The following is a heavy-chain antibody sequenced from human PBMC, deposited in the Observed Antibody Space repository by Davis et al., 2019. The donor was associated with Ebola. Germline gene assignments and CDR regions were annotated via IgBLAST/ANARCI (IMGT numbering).Heavy chain of an antibody. J-gene: IGHJ4*02. Sequence: GESLKISCQCSGYSFTSYWIGWVRQMPGKGLEWMGIIYPGDSDTRYSPSFQGQVTISADKSISTAYLQWSSLKASDTAMYYCARGTNGYNPGGYFDSWGQGTLVTVSS. CDR2: IYPGDSDT. V-gene: IGHV5-51*01. CDR1: GYSFTSYW. D-gene: IGHD5-24*01. CDR3: ARGTNGYNPGGYFDS.